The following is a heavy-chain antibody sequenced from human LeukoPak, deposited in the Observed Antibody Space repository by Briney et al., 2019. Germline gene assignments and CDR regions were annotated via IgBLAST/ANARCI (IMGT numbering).Heavy chain of an antibody. J-gene: IGHJ4*02. Sequence: GGSLRLSCAASAFTVNSNYMSWVRQAPGKGLEWVSSIYSGGSTYYADSVKCRFTISRDSSENTLYVQMNSLRAEDTAVYYCAKGERVYCSASTCYPFDYWGQGILVSVSS. CDR2: IYSGGST. D-gene: IGHD2-15*01. V-gene: IGHV3-53*01. CDR3: AKGERVYCSASTCYPFDY. CDR1: AFTVNSNY.